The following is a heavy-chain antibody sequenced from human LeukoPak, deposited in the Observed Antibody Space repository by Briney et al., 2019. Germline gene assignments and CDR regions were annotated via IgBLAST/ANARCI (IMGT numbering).Heavy chain of an antibody. D-gene: IGHD3-10*01. J-gene: IGHJ4*02. CDR1: GGSISSGGHS. CDR2: IYHSGSGST. Sequence: SETLSLTCTVSGGSISSGGHSWSWIRQPPGKGLEWIGYIYHSGSGSTYYNPSLKSRVTISVDTSKNQFSLKLSSVTAADTAVYYCARGSGIKLDYWGQGTLVTVSS. V-gene: IGHV4-30-2*01. CDR3: ARGSGIKLDY.